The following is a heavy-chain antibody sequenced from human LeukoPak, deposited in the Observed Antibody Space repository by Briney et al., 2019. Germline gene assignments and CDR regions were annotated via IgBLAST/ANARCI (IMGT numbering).Heavy chain of an antibody. V-gene: IGHV4-34*01. Sequence: ASETLSLTCAVYGGSFSGYYWSWIRQPPGKGLEWIGEINHSGSTNYNPSLKSRVTISVDTSKNQFSLKLSSVTAADTAVYYCARGALVKTGTTSAEFDYWGQGTLVTVSS. D-gene: IGHD1-1*01. J-gene: IGHJ4*02. CDR3: ARGALVKTGTTSAEFDY. CDR1: GGSFSGYY. CDR2: INHSGST.